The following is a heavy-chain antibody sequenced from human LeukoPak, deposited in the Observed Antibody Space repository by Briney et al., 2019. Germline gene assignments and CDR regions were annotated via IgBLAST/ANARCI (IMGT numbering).Heavy chain of an antibody. J-gene: IGHJ5*02. CDR3: ARDSSCWYSLSYNWFDP. D-gene: IGHD6-13*01. V-gene: IGHV4-34*01. CDR2: INHSGST. Sequence: SETLSLTCAVYGGSFSGYYWSWIRQPPGKGLEWIGEINHSGSTNYNPSLKSRVTISVDTSKNQFSLKLSSVTAADTAVYYCARDSSCWYSLSYNWFDPWGQGTLVTVSS. CDR1: GGSFSGYY.